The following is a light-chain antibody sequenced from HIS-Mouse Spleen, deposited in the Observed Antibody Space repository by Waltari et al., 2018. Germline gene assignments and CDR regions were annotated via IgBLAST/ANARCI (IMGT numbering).Light chain of an antibody. CDR1: ALPKKY. J-gene: IGLJ2*01. Sequence: SYELTQPPSVSVPPGQTARITCSGDALPKKYAYWYRQKSGQAPVLVIYEDSKRPSGMPERFSGSSSGTMATLTISGAQVEDEADYYCYSTDSSGNHRVFGGGTKLTVL. V-gene: IGLV3-10*01. CDR2: EDS. CDR3: YSTDSSGNHRV.